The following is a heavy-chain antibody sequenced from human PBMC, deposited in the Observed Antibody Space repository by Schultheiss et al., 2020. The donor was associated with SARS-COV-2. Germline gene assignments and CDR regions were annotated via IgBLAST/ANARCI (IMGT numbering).Heavy chain of an antibody. CDR3: AKNLRNGIPVYDY. Sequence: GESLKISCAASGFTFSSYAMSWVRQAPGKGLEWVSAISGSGGSTYYADSVKGRFTISRDNSKNTLYLQMNSLRAEDTAVYYCAKNLRNGIPVYDYWGRGTLVTVSS. V-gene: IGHV3-23*01. CDR2: ISGSGGST. J-gene: IGHJ4*01. D-gene: IGHD1-20*01. CDR1: GFTFSSYA.